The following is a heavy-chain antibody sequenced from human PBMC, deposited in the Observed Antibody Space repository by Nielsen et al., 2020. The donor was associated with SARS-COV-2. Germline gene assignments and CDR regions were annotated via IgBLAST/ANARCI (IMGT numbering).Heavy chain of an antibody. CDR2: ISSSSSYI. J-gene: IGHJ4*02. CDR3: ARADYSSSWYMGY. V-gene: IGHV3-21*01. Sequence: GESLKISCAASGFTFSSYSMNWVRQAPGKGLEWVSSISSSSSYIYYADSVKGRFTISRDNAKNSLYLQMNSLRAEDTAVYYCARADYSSSWYMGYWGQGTLVTVSS. CDR1: GFTFSSYS. D-gene: IGHD6-13*01.